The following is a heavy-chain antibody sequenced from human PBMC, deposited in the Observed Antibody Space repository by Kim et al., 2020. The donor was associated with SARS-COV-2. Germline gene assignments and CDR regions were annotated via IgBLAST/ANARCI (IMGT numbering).Heavy chain of an antibody. Sequence: SETLSLTCTVYGGSFSGYYWSWIRQPPGKGLEWIGEINHSGSTNYNPSLKSRVTISVDTSKNQFSLKLSSVTAADTAVYYCARGEGSSSPGDFDYWGQGTLVTVSS. CDR1: GGSFSGYY. J-gene: IGHJ4*02. CDR3: ARGEGSSSPGDFDY. V-gene: IGHV4-34*01. CDR2: INHSGST. D-gene: IGHD6-13*01.